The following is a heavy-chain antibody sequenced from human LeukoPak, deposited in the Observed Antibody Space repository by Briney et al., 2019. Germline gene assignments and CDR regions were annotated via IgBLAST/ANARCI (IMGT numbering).Heavy chain of an antibody. D-gene: IGHD2-8*01. CDR3: ARDLGVSKHRYFDL. CDR1: GFIFSSYS. V-gene: IGHV3-21*01. Sequence: GGSLRLSCAASGFIFSSYSMDWVRQAPGKVLEWVSSISSSGTYIYYADSVKGRFTISRDNAKNSLYLHINSLSAEDTAVFYCARDLGVSKHRYFDLWGRGTLVTVSS. J-gene: IGHJ2*01. CDR2: ISSSGTYI.